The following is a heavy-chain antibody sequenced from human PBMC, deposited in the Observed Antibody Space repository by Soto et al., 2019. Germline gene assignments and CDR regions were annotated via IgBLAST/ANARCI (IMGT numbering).Heavy chain of an antibody. J-gene: IGHJ5*02. D-gene: IGHD1-7*01. Sequence: EVQLLESGGSLVQPGGSLRLSCAASGFSFSTYAMGWVRQAPGKGLEWVSAIRGSGSATYYADPVKGRFTISRDNSKDTLYLQLNSLRAGDTAVYYCAKDIKGTGTNVIYVSWGQGSLVTVSS. CDR3: AKDIKGTGTNVIYVS. CDR1: GFSFSTYA. V-gene: IGHV3-23*01. CDR2: IRGSGSAT.